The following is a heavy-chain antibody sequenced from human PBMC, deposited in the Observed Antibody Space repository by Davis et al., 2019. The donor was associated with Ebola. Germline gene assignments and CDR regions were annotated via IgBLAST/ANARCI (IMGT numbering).Heavy chain of an antibody. CDR1: GGSISSFY. V-gene: IGHV4-4*08. J-gene: IGHJ6*04. D-gene: IGHD2-15*01. CDR3: AREVYCSGGSCLYGMDV. Sequence: MPGGSLRLSCTVSGGSISSFYWTWIRQPSGKGLEWIGHIHSSGSTNYNASLKSRVTISVDTSKNQFSLKLSSVTAADTAVYYCAREVYCSGGSCLYGMDVWGKGTTVTVSS. CDR2: IHSSGST.